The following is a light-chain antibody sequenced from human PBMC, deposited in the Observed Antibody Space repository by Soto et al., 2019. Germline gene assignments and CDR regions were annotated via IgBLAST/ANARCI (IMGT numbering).Light chain of an antibody. Sequence: DIQMTQSPSTLSASVGDRVTITCRASHSISWLAWYQQKPGKAPKLLIYKASSLDSGVPSRFSGGGSGTEFTLTISSLQPDDFATYYCQQYNSYTWTFGQGTKVEIK. CDR3: QQYNSYTWT. CDR1: HSISW. V-gene: IGKV1-5*03. J-gene: IGKJ1*01. CDR2: KAS.